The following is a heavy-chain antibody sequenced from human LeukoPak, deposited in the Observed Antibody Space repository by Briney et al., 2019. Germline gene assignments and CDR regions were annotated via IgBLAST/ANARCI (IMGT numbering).Heavy chain of an antibody. J-gene: IGHJ4*02. CDR3: ARGSVYYYDSSGHWGY. D-gene: IGHD3-22*01. CDR2: ISSSGSTI. V-gene: IGHV3-48*03. CDR1: GFTFSSYE. Sequence: PGGSLRLSCAVSGFTFSSYEMNWVRQAPGEGLEWVSYISSSGSTIYYADSVKGRFTISRDNAKNSLYLQMNSLRAEDTAVYYCARGSVYYYDSSGHWGYWGQGTLVTVSS.